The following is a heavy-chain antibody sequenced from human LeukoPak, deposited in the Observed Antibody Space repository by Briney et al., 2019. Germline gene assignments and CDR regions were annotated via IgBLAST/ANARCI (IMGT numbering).Heavy chain of an antibody. CDR2: ISTSSTYT. Sequence: PGGCLRLSCAASGFTFSDYYMGWIRQAPGKGLEWVSYISTSSTYTNYADSVKGRFIISRDNAKNSLYLQMNSLRAEDTAVYYCARYYGDHYYFDYWGQGTLVTVSS. J-gene: IGHJ4*02. CDR3: ARYYGDHYYFDY. V-gene: IGHV3-11*06. CDR1: GFTFSDYY. D-gene: IGHD4-17*01.